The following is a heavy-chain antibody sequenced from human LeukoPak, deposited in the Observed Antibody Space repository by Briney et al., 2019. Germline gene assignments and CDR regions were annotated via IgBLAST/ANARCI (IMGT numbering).Heavy chain of an antibody. CDR1: GYTFTSYD. CDR2: MNPNSGNT. CDR3: ARGRSVKRILNY. J-gene: IGHJ4*02. V-gene: IGHV1-8*01. D-gene: IGHD3-16*01. Sequence: ASVKVSCKASGYTFTSYDINWVRQATGQGLEWMGWMNPNSGNTGYAQKVPGRVTMTRNTSISTAYMELSSLRSEGTAVYYCARGRSVKRILNYWGQGTLVTVSS.